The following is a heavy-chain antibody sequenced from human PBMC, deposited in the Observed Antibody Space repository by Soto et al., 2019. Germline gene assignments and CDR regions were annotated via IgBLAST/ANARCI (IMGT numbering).Heavy chain of an antibody. J-gene: IGHJ3*02. Sequence: EVQLLESGGGLVQPGGSLRLSCAAFGFTFSSYAMSWVRQAPGKGLEWVSTIGGNGGYTYYADSVKGRFTISRDNSKNTLYLQMNSLRAEDTAVYYCAKTYYFDTSGRASDIWGQGTMVTVSS. D-gene: IGHD3-22*01. CDR1: GFTFSSYA. V-gene: IGHV3-23*01. CDR2: IGGNGGYT. CDR3: AKTYYFDTSGRASDI.